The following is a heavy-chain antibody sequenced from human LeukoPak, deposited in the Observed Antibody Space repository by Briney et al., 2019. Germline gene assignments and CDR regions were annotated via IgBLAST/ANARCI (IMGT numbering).Heavy chain of an antibody. CDR1: GGSISSYY. CDR2: IYYTGST. D-gene: IGHD4-11*01. CDR3: ATTTVRGGYDY. V-gene: IGHV4-59*01. Sequence: SETLSLSCTVSGGSISSYYWSWIRQPPGKGLEWIGYIYYTGSTNCNPSPKSRVTISVDTSKNQFSLNLSSVTAADTAVYYCATTTVRGGYDYWGQGTLVTVSS. J-gene: IGHJ4*02.